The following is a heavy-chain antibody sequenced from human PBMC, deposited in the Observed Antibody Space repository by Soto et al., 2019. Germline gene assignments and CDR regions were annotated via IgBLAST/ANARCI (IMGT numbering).Heavy chain of an antibody. D-gene: IGHD6-13*01. V-gene: IGHV1-8*01. J-gene: IGHJ6*03. CDR3: ARGDGGGRIAAARRQNYYYMDV. Sequence: ASVKVSCKASGYTFTSYDINWVRQATGQGLERMGWMNPNSGNTGYAQKFQGRVTMTRNTSISTAYMELSSLRSEDKAVYYCARGDGGGRIAAARRQNYYYMDVWGKGTTVTVSS. CDR1: GYTFTSYD. CDR2: MNPNSGNT.